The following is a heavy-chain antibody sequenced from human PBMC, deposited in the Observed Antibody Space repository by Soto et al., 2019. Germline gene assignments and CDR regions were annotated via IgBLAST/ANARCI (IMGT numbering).Heavy chain of an antibody. J-gene: IGHJ6*02. V-gene: IGHV1-69*13. CDR2: IIPIFGTA. CDR3: AAGYSYGFNYYYYYGMDV. CDR1: GGIFSSYA. D-gene: IGHD5-18*01. Sequence: VKVSCKASGGIFSSYAISWVRQAPGQGLEWMGGIIPIFGTANYAQKFQGRVTITADESTSTAYMELSSLRSEDTAVYYCAAGYSYGFNYYYYYGMDVWGQGTTVTSP.